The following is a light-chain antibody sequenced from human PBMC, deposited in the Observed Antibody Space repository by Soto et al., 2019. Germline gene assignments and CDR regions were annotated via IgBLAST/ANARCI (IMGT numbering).Light chain of an antibody. V-gene: IGKV3-11*01. J-gene: IGKJ3*01. CDR2: DAS. CDR1: QSVSSS. Sequence: EIVLTQSPATLSLSPGERATLSCRASQSVSSSLYWYQQKPGQAPRLLIYDASNRATGIPARFSGSGSGTDFTLTIRSLEPEDFAVYYCQQRSNWPRTFGPGTKVDIK. CDR3: QQRSNWPRT.